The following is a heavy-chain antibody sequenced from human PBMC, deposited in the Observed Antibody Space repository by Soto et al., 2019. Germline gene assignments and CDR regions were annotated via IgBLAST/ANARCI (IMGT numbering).Heavy chain of an antibody. D-gene: IGHD2-2*01. V-gene: IGHV1-69*02. CDR1: GGTFSSYT. J-gene: IGHJ6*02. Sequence: QVQLVQSGAEVKKPGSSVKVSCKASGGTFSSYTISWVRQAPGQGLEWMGRIIPILGIANYAQKFQGRVTITADKSTRTAYMELSSLRSEDTAVYYCASPVAPAAMDHHYYYGMDVWGQGTTVTVSS. CDR3: ASPVAPAAMDHHYYYGMDV. CDR2: IIPILGIA.